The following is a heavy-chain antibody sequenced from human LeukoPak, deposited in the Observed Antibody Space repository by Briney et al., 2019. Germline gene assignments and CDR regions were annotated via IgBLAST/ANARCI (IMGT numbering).Heavy chain of an antibody. CDR1: GYSFTTYW. CDR2: IYPDDSNT. V-gene: IGHV5-51*01. D-gene: IGHD6-13*01. Sequence: GESLKISCKVSGYSFTTYWIGWVRQMPGQGLEWMGIIYPDDSNTIYGPSFPGQVTISADKSINTAYLEWSSLKASDTAIYYCARRGAAGKYYYYYMDVWGKGTTVTVSS. CDR3: ARRGAAGKYYYYYMDV. J-gene: IGHJ6*03.